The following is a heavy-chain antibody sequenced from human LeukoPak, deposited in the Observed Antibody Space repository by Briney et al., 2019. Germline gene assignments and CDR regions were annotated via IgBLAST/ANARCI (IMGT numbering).Heavy chain of an antibody. CDR3: AREKVYSGYDGNAFDI. Sequence: PGGSLRLSCAASGFTFSDYYMSWIRQAPGKGLEWVSYISSSGSTIYFADSVKGRFTISRDNAKNSLYLQMNSLRAEDTAVYYCAREKVYSGYDGNAFDIWGQGTMVTVSS. D-gene: IGHD5-12*01. CDR2: ISSSGSTI. J-gene: IGHJ3*02. CDR1: GFTFSDYY. V-gene: IGHV3-11*04.